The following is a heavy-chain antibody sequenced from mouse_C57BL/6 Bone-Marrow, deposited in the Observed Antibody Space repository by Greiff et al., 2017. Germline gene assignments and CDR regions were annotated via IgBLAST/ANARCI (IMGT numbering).Heavy chain of an antibody. CDR3: ARKDSSGYGRAY. CDR1: GYTFTSYW. D-gene: IGHD3-2*02. V-gene: IGHV1-61*01. Sequence: QVQLQQPGAELVRPGSSVKLSCKASGYTFTSYWMDWVKQRPGQGLEWIGNLYPSDSETHYNQQFKDKATLTVDKSSSTAYMQLSSLTSEDSAVYYCARKDSSGYGRAYWGQGTLVTVSA. J-gene: IGHJ3*01. CDR2: LYPSDSET.